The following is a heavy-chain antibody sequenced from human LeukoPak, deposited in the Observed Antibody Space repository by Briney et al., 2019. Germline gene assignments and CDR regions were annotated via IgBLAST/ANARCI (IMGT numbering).Heavy chain of an antibody. CDR1: GFSFSTYD. Sequence: GGSLRLSCAASGFSFSTYDMHWVRQAPGKGLEWVAFIQYDGSDTYYADSVKGRFTISRDNSKNTLYLQMNSLRAEDTAVYYCAKEVFGVVIIGIDYWGQGTLVTVSS. D-gene: IGHD3-3*01. J-gene: IGHJ4*02. CDR3: AKEVFGVVIIGIDY. CDR2: IQYDGSDT. V-gene: IGHV3-30*02.